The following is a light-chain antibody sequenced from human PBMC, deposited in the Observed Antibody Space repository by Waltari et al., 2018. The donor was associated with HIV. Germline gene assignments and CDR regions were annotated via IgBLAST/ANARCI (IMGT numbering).Light chain of an antibody. J-gene: IGLJ2*01. CDR2: DNT. V-gene: IGLV1-40*01. Sequence: QSVLTQPPSVSGPPGQRVPISCTGSSSNIGAGYEVHWYQQLPGTAPKVLVYDNTNRPSGVPDRFSGSKSGASASLGITGLQAEDEADYYCQSYDSSLRGVLFGGGTKLTVL. CDR1: SSNIGAGYE. CDR3: QSYDSSLRGVL.